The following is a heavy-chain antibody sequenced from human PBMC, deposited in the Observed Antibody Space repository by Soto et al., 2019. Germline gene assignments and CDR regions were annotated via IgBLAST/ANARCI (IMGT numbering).Heavy chain of an antibody. CDR3: ARSITVIPYSFDY. D-gene: IGHD3-22*01. CDR2: IYCSGST. V-gene: IGHV4-59*08. CDR1: GGSISSYY. J-gene: IGHJ4*02. Sequence: SETLSLTCTVSGGSISSYYWSWIRQPPGKGLEWIGYIYCSGSTNYSPSLKSRVTISVDTSKNQFSLKLSSVTAADTAVYYCARSITVIPYSFDYWGQGTLVTVS.